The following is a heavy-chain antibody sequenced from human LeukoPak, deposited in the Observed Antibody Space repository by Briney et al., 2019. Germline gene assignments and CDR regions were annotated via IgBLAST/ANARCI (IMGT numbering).Heavy chain of an antibody. CDR2: INPSGGST. Sequence: ASVKVSCKASGYTFTSYYMHWVRQAPGQGLEWMGIINPSGGSTSYAQKFQGRVTMTRDTSTSTVYMELSSLRSEDTAVYYCARGPDIVVVVAATPEIDYWGQGTPVTVSS. CDR1: GYTFTSYY. V-gene: IGHV1-46*01. CDR3: ARGPDIVVVVAATPEIDY. J-gene: IGHJ4*02. D-gene: IGHD2-15*01.